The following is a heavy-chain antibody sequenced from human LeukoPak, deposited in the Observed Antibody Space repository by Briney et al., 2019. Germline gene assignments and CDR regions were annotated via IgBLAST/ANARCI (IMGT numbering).Heavy chain of an antibody. D-gene: IGHD5-18*01. CDR1: GLTFSSSW. CDR3: ARDLAYSRLDY. J-gene: IGHJ4*02. CDR2: INPDGNKK. Sequence: GGSLRLSCAVSGLTFSSSWMDWVHQAPGKGLEWVASINPDGNKKYSADSVKGRFTISRDNAENSLYLQMNSLRVEDTAFYYCARDLAYSRLDYWGQGMLVTVSS. V-gene: IGHV3-7*01.